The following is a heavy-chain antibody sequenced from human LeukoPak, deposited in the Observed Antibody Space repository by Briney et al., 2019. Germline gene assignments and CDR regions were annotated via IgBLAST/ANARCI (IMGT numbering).Heavy chain of an antibody. V-gene: IGHV3-30*03. D-gene: IGHD3-22*01. CDR3: AREYPPYYDSSGYFDY. CDR1: GFTFSSYG. CDR2: ISYDGSNK. Sequence: PGGSLRLSCAASGFTFSSYGMHWVRQAPGKELEWVAVISYDGSNKYYADSVKGRFTISRDNSKNTLYLQMNSLRAEDTAVYYCAREYPPYYDSSGYFDYWGQGTLVTVSS. J-gene: IGHJ4*02.